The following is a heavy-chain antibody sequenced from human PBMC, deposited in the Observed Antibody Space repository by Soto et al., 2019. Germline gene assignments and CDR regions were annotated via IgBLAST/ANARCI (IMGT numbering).Heavy chain of an antibody. D-gene: IGHD3-22*01. V-gene: IGHV4-4*07. J-gene: IGHJ4*02. CDR1: GGSISSYY. Sequence: QVQLQESGPGLVKPSETLSLTCTVSGGSISSYYWSWIRQPAGKGLEWIGRIYTSGNTNYNPSLKSRVTMSVDTSKNQFSLKLTSVTAADTAVYYCARGRGDYFDISGYYFDSWGQGTLVTVSS. CDR3: ARGRGDYFDISGYYFDS. CDR2: IYTSGNT.